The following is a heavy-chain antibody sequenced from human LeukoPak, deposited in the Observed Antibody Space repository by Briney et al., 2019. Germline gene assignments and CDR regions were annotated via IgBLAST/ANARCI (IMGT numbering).Heavy chain of an antibody. CDR3: AIRPTTVTTFYFDY. J-gene: IGHJ4*02. V-gene: IGHV1-69*06. CDR1: GGTFSSYA. Sequence: SVKVSCKTSGGTFSSYAISWVRQAPGQGLEWMGGIIPIFGTANYAQKFQGRVTITADKSTSTAYMELSSLRSEDTAVYYCAIRPTTVTTFYFDYWGQGTLVTVSS. CDR2: IIPIFGTA. D-gene: IGHD4-17*01.